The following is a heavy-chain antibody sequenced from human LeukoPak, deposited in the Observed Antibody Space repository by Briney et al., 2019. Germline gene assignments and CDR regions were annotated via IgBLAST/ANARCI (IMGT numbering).Heavy chain of an antibody. CDR1: ALTFSDYS. CDR3: AVSDVLLWFGEFY. CDR2: IYSGGST. D-gene: IGHD3-10*01. V-gene: IGHV3-66*01. Sequence: GGSLRLSCAASALTFSDYSMNWVRQALGKGLEWVSVIYSGGSTYYADSVKGRFTISRDNSKNTLYLQMNSLRAEDTAVYYCAVSDVLLWFGEFYWGQGTLVTVSS. J-gene: IGHJ4*02.